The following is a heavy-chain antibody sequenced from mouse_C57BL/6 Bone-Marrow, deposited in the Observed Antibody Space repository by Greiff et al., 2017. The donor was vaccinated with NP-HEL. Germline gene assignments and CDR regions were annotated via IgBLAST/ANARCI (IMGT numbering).Heavy chain of an antibody. D-gene: IGHD2-4*01. J-gene: IGHJ1*03. Sequence: QVTLKESGPGILQSSQTLSLTCSFSGFSLSTSGMGVSWIRQPSGKGLEWLAHIYWDDDQRYNTSLKSRLIISHDTSRNQVFLKITSVDTADTATYYCARRRYYDYDDWYFDVWGTGTTVTVSS. CDR3: ARRRYYDYDDWYFDV. CDR2: IYWDDDQ. V-gene: IGHV8-12*01. CDR1: GFSLSTSGMG.